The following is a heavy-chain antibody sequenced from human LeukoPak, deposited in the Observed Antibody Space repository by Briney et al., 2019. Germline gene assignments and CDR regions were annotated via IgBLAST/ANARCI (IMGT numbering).Heavy chain of an antibody. V-gene: IGHV1-8*01. J-gene: IGHJ6*03. CDR1: GYTFTSYD. CDR2: MNPNSGNT. D-gene: IGHD3-9*01. CDR3: ARAYYDILTGYSLVGHYYYMDV. Sequence: ASVKVSCKASGYTFTSYDINWVRQATGQGLEWIGWMNPNSGNTGYAQKFQGRVTMTRNTSISTAYMELSSLRSEDTAVYYCARAYYDILTGYSLVGHYYYMDVWGKGTTVTISS.